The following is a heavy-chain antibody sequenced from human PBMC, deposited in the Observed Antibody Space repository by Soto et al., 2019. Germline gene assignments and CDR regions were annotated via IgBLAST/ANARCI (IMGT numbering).Heavy chain of an antibody. V-gene: IGHV4-59*08. CDR1: GGSISSYY. CDR2: IYYSGST. CDR3: ARQRILTGRWYDAFDI. D-gene: IGHD7-27*01. J-gene: IGHJ3*02. Sequence: SETLSLTCTVSGGSISSYYLSLIRQPPGKGLEWIGYIYYSGSTNYNPSLKSRVTISVDTSKNQFSLKLSSVTAADTAVYYCARQRILTGRWYDAFDIWGQGTMVTVSS.